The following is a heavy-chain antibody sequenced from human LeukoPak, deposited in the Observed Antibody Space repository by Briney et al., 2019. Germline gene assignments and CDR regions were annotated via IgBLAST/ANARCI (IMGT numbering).Heavy chain of an antibody. V-gene: IGHV3-33*01. J-gene: IGHJ6*02. Sequence: GRSLRLSCAASGFTFSSYGMHWVRQAPGKGLEWVAVIWYDGSNKYYADSVKGRFTISRDNSKNTLYLQMNSLRAEDTAVYYCAGDLGRKKKTGYPATYGMDVWGQGTTVTVSS. CDR3: AGDLGRKKKTGYPATYGMDV. CDR2: IWYDGSNK. CDR1: GFTFSSYG. D-gene: IGHD1-26*01.